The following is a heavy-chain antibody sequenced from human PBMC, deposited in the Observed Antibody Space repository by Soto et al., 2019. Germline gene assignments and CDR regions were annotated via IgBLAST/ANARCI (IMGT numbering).Heavy chain of an antibody. D-gene: IGHD2-21*02. V-gene: IGHV3-30-3*01. CDR2: ISYDGSNK. CDR1: GFTFSSYA. J-gene: IGHJ4*02. Sequence: QVQLVESGGGVVQPGRSLRLSCAASGFTFSSYAMHWVRQAPGKGLEWVAVISYDGSNKYYADSVKGRFTISRDNSKNXLYLQMNSLRAEDTAVYYCARDRPPYCGGDCLFDYWGQGTLVTVSS. CDR3: ARDRPPYCGGDCLFDY.